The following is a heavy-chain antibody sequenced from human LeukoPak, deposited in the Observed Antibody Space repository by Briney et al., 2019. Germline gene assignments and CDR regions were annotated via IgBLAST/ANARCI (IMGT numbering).Heavy chain of an antibody. Sequence: KPSETLSLTCTVSGGSISSYYWSWIRQPAGKGLEWIGRIYTSGSTNYNPSLKSRVTMSVDTSKNQFSLKLSSVTAADTAVYYCARDHYYYDSSGTSAPSFDIWGQGTMVTVSS. CDR3: ARDHYYYDSSGTSAPSFDI. J-gene: IGHJ3*02. V-gene: IGHV4-4*07. CDR1: GGSISSYY. D-gene: IGHD3-22*01. CDR2: IYTSGST.